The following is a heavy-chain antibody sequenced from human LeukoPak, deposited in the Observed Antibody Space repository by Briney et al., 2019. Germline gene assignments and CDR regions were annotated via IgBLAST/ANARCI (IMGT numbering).Heavy chain of an antibody. CDR3: ARWPGAYDC. D-gene: IGHD2-21*01. CDR2: ISSNGGSI. CDR1: GFTLSTYG. V-gene: IGHV3-64*01. J-gene: IGHJ4*02. Sequence: GGSLRLCCAASGFTLSTYGMHWVRQAPGKGLEYVAAISSNGGSIYYANSVKGRFTISRDNSTNTLYLQMGSLRVEDMAVYYCARWPGAYDCWGQGVLVTVSS.